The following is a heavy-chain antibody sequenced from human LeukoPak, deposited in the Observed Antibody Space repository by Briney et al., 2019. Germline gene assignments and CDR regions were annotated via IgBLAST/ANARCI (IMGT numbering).Heavy chain of an antibody. D-gene: IGHD2-15*01. CDR2: ISWNSGNK. CDR1: GFTFDDYA. V-gene: IGHV3-9*01. Sequence: GRSLRLSCAASGFTFDDYAMHWVRQAPGKGLEWVSGISWNSGNKGYADSVKGRFTISRDNAKNSLYLETESLRAEDTAWHYCVKDGYCSPVNCYKGFDYWGQGTVVTVS. CDR3: VKDGYCSPVNCYKGFDY. J-gene: IGHJ4*02.